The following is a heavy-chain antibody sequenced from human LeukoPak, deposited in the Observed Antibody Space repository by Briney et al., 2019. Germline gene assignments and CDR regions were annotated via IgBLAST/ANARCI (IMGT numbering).Heavy chain of an antibody. CDR3: ARLPGKSSTSCYRRRGCYFDY. CDR2: IYTSGST. V-gene: IGHV4-4*07. J-gene: IGHJ4*02. D-gene: IGHD2-2*01. Sequence: PSETLSLTCTVSGGSISSYYWSWIRQPAGKGLEWIGRIYTSGSTNYNPSLKSRVTISVDTSKNQFSLKLSSVTAADTAVYYCARLPGKSSTSCYRRRGCYFDYWGQGTLVTVSS. CDR1: GGSISSYY.